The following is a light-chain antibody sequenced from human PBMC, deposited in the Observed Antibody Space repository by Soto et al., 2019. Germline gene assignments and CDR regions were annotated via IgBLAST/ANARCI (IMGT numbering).Light chain of an antibody. CDR1: SSNIGAGYD. J-gene: IGLJ2*01. Sequence: QSVLTQPPSVSGAPGQRVTISCTGSSSNIGAGYDVHWYQQLPGTAPKLLIYVNINRPSGVPDRFSGSKSGTSASLAITGLQAEDEADYYCQSYDSSLSVGFGGGTKLTVL. CDR3: QSYDSSLSVG. CDR2: VNI. V-gene: IGLV1-40*01.